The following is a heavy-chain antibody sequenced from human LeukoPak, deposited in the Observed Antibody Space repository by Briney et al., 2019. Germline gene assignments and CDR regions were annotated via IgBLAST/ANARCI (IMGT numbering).Heavy chain of an antibody. J-gene: IGHJ2*01. Sequence: PSETLSLTCTVSGGSISSYYWSWIRQPPGKGLEWIGYIYYSGSTNYNPSLKSRVTTSVDTSKNQFSLKLSSVTAADTAVYYCARRDDSYGYRWYFDLWGRGTLVTVSS. CDR2: IYYSGST. CDR1: GGSISSYY. V-gene: IGHV4-59*08. CDR3: ARRDDSYGYRWYFDL. D-gene: IGHD5-18*01.